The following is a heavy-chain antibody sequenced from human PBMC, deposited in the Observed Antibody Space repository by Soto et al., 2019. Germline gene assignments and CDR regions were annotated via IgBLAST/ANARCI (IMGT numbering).Heavy chain of an antibody. CDR1: GYTFTSYA. CDR2: INAGNGNT. J-gene: IGHJ4*02. Sequence: QVQLVQSGAEVKKPGASVKVSCKASGYTFTSYAMHWLRQAPGQRLEWMGWINAGNGNTKYSQKFQGRVTITRDTAASTVYMELSSLTSEDTAVCYWARSSGYYYVDYWGQGTLVTVSS. CDR3: ARSSGYYYVDY. V-gene: IGHV1-3*01. D-gene: IGHD3-22*01.